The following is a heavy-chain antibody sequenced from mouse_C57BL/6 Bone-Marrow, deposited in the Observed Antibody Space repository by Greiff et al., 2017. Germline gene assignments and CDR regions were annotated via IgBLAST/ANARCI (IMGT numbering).Heavy chain of an antibody. CDR2: IDPSDSYT. J-gene: IGHJ1*03. CDR1: GYTFTSYW. Sequence: QVQLQQPGAELVMPGASVKLSCKASGYTFTSYWLHWVKQRPGQGLEWIGEIDPSDSYTNYNQKFKGKSTLTVYKSSSTAYMQLSSLRSEDSAVYYGARRGGSTVVAHFDVWGTGTTVTVSS. D-gene: IGHD1-1*01. CDR3: ARRGGSTVVAHFDV. V-gene: IGHV1-69*01.